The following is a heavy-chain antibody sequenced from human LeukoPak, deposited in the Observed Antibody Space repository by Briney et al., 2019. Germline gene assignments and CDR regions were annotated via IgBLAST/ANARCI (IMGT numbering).Heavy chain of an antibody. D-gene: IGHD3-3*01. Sequence: PGGSLRLSCAASGFTFSSYSMNWVRQAPGKGLEWASSISSSSYIYYADSVKGRFTISRDNAKNSLYLQMNSLRAEDTAVYYCARGSRYYDFWSGYNWFDPWGQGTLVTVSS. V-gene: IGHV3-21*01. CDR2: ISSSSYI. CDR1: GFTFSSYS. CDR3: ARGSRYYDFWSGYNWFDP. J-gene: IGHJ5*02.